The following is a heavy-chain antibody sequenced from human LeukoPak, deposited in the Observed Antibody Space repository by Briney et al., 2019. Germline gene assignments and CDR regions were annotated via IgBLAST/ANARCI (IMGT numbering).Heavy chain of an antibody. J-gene: IGHJ4*02. V-gene: IGHV1-46*01. CDR2: INPSGGST. Sequence: GASVKVSCKASGYTFTNYYMHWVRQAPGHGLEWMGIINPSGGSTSYAQKFQGRVTMTRDTSTSTVYMELSSLRSGDTAVYYCARDAEMATITGGPSEYWGQGTLVTVSS. CDR3: ARDAEMATITGGPSEY. D-gene: IGHD5-12*01. CDR1: GYTFTNYY.